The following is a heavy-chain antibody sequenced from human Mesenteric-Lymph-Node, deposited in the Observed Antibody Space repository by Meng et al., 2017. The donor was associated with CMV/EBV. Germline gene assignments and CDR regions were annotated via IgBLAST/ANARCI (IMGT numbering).Heavy chain of an antibody. D-gene: IGHD2-15*01. Sequence: CGYPWSWIRQPPRKGLEWIGYIYHSGSTYYNPSLKSRVTISVDRSKNQFSLKLSSVTAADTAVYYCARQYCSGGSCQALFDWYVDLWGRGTLVTVSS. CDR2: IYHSGST. CDR3: ARQYCSGGSCQALFDWYVDL. V-gene: IGHV4-30-2*01. J-gene: IGHJ2*01. CDR1: CGYP.